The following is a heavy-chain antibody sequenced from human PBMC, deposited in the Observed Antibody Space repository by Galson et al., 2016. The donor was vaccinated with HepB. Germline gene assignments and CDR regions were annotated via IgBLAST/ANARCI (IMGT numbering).Heavy chain of an antibody. CDR3: ARPGFWSGYHQLDAFDI. CDR2: IRDKTNSYAT. Sequence: SLRLSCAASGFTFSDSAIHWVRQASGKGLEWVGRIRDKTNSYATTYAASVSGRFSFSRDDSKNLVYLQMNSLKTEDTAVYYCARPGFWSGYHQLDAFDIWGQGAMVTVSS. J-gene: IGHJ3*02. V-gene: IGHV3-73*01. D-gene: IGHD3-3*01. CDR1: GFTFSDSA.